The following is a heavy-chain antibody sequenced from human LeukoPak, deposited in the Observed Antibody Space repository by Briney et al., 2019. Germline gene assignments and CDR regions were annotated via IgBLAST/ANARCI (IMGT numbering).Heavy chain of an antibody. V-gene: IGHV1-46*01. Sequence: ASVKVSCKASGYTFTSYYMHWVRQAPGQGLEWMGIINPSGGSTSYAQKFQGRVTITRNTSISTAYMELSSLRSEDTAVYYCARDLGGDIVATIAYWGQGTLVTVSS. J-gene: IGHJ4*02. CDR1: GYTFTSYY. CDR2: INPSGGST. CDR3: ARDLGGDIVATIAY. D-gene: IGHD5-12*01.